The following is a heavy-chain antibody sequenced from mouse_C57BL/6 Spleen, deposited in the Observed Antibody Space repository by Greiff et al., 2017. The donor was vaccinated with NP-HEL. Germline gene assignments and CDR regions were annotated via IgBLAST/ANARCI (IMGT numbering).Heavy chain of an antibody. CDR2: IDPSGSYT. CDR1: GYTFTSYW. Sequence: QVQLQQPGAELVKPGASVKLSCKASGYTFTSYWMQWVKQRPGQGLEWIGEIDPSGSYTNYNQKFKSKATLTVDKSSSTAYMQLSSLTSEDSAVYYCARLDVPFDYWGQGTTLTVSS. CDR3: ARLDVPFDY. V-gene: IGHV1-50*01. J-gene: IGHJ2*01.